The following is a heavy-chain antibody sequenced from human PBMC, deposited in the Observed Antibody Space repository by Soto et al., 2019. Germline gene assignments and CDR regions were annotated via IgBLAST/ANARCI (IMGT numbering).Heavy chain of an antibody. D-gene: IGHD1-7*01. CDR1: GYSFTGYY. V-gene: IGHV1-2*02. J-gene: IGHJ6*02. CDR2: INPNSGGT. CDR3: GRGAGTIGNYYYGMDV. Sequence: ASVKVSCKASGYSFTGYYVHWVRLAPGQGLEWIGWINPNSGGTNHAQKFQGRVTMTRDTSISTAYMELTRLTSNDTAVFFCGRGAGTIGNYYYGMDVWGQGTTVTVSS.